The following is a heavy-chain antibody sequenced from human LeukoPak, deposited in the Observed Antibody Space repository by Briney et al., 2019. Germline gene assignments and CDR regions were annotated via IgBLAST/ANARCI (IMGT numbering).Heavy chain of an antibody. V-gene: IGHV4-59*01. Sequence: SETLSLTCTVSGGSISSYYWSWIRQPPGKGLEWIGYIYYSGSTNYNPSLKSRVTMSVDTSKNPFSLNLSSVTAADTAVYYCASLMTTVTTGDYWGQGTLVTVSS. CDR1: GGSISSYY. CDR3: ASLMTTVTTGDY. CDR2: IYYSGST. D-gene: IGHD4-17*01. J-gene: IGHJ4*02.